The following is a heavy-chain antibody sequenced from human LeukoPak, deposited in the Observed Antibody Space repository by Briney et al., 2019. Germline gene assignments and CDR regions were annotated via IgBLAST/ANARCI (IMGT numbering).Heavy chain of an antibody. Sequence: SETLSLTCTVSGGSISSGGYYWSWIRQPPGKGLEWIGYIYHSGSTYYNPSLKSRVTISVDRSKNQFSLKLSSVTAADTAVYYCARGFRRWDFDYWGQGTLVAVSS. CDR3: ARGFRRWDFDY. V-gene: IGHV4-30-2*01. CDR1: GGSISSGGYY. CDR2: IYHSGST. D-gene: IGHD4-23*01. J-gene: IGHJ4*02.